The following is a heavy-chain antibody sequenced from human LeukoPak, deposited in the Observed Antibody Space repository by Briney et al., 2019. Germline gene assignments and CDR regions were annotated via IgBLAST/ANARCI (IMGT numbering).Heavy chain of an antibody. V-gene: IGHV3-23*01. CDR3: ARGAYFDN. CDR2: ISGSGGGI. CDR1: GFTFSTSA. J-gene: IGHJ4*02. Sequence: GGSLRLSCAASGFTFSTSAMSWVRQAPGKGLEWVSAISGSGGGIYYADSVKGRFTTSRDNSKNTLYLQMNSLRAEDTAIYYCARGAYFDNWGQGTLVTVSS.